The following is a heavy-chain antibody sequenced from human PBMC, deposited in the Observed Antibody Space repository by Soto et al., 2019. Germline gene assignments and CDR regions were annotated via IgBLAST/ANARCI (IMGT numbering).Heavy chain of an antibody. CDR1: GFTFSSYA. CDR2: ISYDGSNK. CDR3: AREAFPVGVSSGSYFSPDY. V-gene: IGHV3-30-3*01. J-gene: IGHJ4*02. D-gene: IGHD1-26*01. Sequence: GGSLRLSCAASGFTFSSYAMHWVRQAPGKGLEWVAVISYDGSNKYHADSVKGRFTISRDNSKNTLYLQMNSLRAEDTAVYYCAREAFPVGVSSGSYFSPDYWGQGTLVTVSS.